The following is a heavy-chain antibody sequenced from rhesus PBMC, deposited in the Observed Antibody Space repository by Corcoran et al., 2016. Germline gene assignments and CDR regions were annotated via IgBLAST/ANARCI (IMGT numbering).Heavy chain of an antibody. V-gene: IGHV4-80*01. J-gene: IGHJ4*01. Sequence: QVQLQESGPGLVKPSEPLSLICIFSGYSIRANWWSWFRQPPGEGLEWIGEIDGSFGTTNYSPSLKSRVTISKDASRNQLSLKVTSVTAADTAVYYCARDPATGYFDFWGQGVLVPVSS. CDR3: ARDPATGYFDF. CDR2: IDGSFGTT. D-gene: IGHD6-31*01. CDR1: GYSIRANW.